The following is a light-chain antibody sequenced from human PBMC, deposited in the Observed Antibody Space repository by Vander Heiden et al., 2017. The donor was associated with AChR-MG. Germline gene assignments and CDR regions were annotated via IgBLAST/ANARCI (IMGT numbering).Light chain of an antibody. Sequence: EVVLTQSPATLSLSPGAGATLSCSASQRVSRNLLAWYQQKPGQAPRLLIYGASSRATAIPDRFSGSGSGTDFTLTITRLEPEDFAVYYCQRYGSSAGTFGQGTKVEIK. CDR2: GAS. CDR1: QRVSRNL. CDR3: QRYGSSAGT. J-gene: IGKJ1*01. V-gene: IGKV3-20*01.